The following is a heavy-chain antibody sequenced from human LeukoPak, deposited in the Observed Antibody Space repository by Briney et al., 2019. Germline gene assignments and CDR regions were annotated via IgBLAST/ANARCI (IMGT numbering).Heavy chain of an antibody. J-gene: IGHJ6*02. V-gene: IGHV1-2*02. CDR3: ARGGWYCSSTSFSHAPGYYYYGMDV. CDR1: GYTFTGYY. Sequence: ASVKVSCKASGYTFTGYYMHWVRQAPGQGLEWMGWINPNSGGTNYAQKFQGRVTMTRDTSTSTAYMELSRLRSDDTAVYYCARGGWYCSSTSFSHAPGYYYYGMDVWGQGTTVTVSS. D-gene: IGHD2-2*01. CDR2: INPNSGGT.